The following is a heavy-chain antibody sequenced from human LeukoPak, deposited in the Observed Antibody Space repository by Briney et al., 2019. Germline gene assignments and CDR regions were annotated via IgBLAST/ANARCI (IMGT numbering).Heavy chain of an antibody. CDR3: ARSGDVGVVVPAANAFDI. CDR1: GYTFTSYG. J-gene: IGHJ3*02. V-gene: IGHV1-2*02. CDR2: INPNSGGT. Sequence: GASVKVSCKASGYTFTSYGISWVRQAPGQGLEWMGWINPNSGGTNYAQKFQGRVTMTRDTSISTAYMELSRLRSDDTAVYYCARSGDVGVVVPAANAFDIWGQGTMVTVSS. D-gene: IGHD2-2*01.